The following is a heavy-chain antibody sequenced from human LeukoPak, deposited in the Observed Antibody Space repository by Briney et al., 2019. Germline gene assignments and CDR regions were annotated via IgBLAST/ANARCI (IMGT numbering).Heavy chain of an antibody. D-gene: IGHD3-22*01. J-gene: IGHJ4*02. CDR1: GFTFSSYA. Sequence: GGSLRLSCAASGFTFSSYAMSWVRQAPGKGLEWVSAISGSGGSTCYADSVKGRFTISRDNSKNTLYLQMNSLRAEDTAVYYCAKDWDYYDSSGYSYFDYWGQGTLVTVSS. CDR2: ISGSGGST. CDR3: AKDWDYYDSSGYSYFDY. V-gene: IGHV3-23*01.